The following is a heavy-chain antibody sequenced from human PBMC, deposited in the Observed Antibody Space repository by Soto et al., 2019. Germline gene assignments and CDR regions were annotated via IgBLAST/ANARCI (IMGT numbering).Heavy chain of an antibody. D-gene: IGHD2-8*01. J-gene: IGHJ5*01. CDR3: ARLIGNSWLDS. CDR1: GDSVSTNSTT. Sequence: QTLSRTCAISGDSVSTNSTTWNCIRQSPSRGLEWLGRTYYRSKWYNDYAVSVKGRITINPDTSNNQLSLQLNSVTPDDTAVYYCARLIGNSWLDSWGQGTLVTVSS. CDR2: TYYRSKWYN. V-gene: IGHV6-1*01.